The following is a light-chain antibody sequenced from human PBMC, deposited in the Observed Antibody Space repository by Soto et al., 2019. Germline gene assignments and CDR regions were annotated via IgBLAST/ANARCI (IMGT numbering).Light chain of an antibody. CDR1: QSIGSW. CDR3: QQSNTN. V-gene: IGKV1-5*01. J-gene: IGKJ4*01. Sequence: IQMTQSPSTLSASVGDRVTIACRASQSIGSWLAWYQHKPGKAPKLLIYDASKLESGVPSRFSGSGSGTEFTLTISSLQPDDFATYYCQQSNTNFGGGTKVDIK. CDR2: DAS.